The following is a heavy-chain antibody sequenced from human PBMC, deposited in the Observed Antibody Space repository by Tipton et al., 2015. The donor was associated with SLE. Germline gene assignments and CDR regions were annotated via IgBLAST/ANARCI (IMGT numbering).Heavy chain of an antibody. J-gene: IGHJ3*02. V-gene: IGHV4-4*01. CDR3: ARGPEYDAFDI. CDR2: IYHSGRT. D-gene: IGHD2/OR15-2a*01. Sequence: SLRLSCVVSGGAISSSYWWSWVRQPPGKGLEWIGEIYHSGRTNYNPSLKSRVSLSVDTSRNQFSLNLSSVTAADTAVYFCARGPEYDAFDIWGQGTMVTVSS. CDR1: GGAISSSYW.